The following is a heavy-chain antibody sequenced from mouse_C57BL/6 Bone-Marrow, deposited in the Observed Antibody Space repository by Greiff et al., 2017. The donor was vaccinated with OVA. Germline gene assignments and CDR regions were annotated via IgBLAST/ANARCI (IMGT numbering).Heavy chain of an antibody. CDR3: TREVIHYDYDGWYFDV. CDR1: GFTFSDAW. D-gene: IGHD2-4*01. J-gene: IGHJ1*03. V-gene: IGHV6-6*01. CDR2: IRNKANNHAT. Sequence: EVKLVESGGGLVQPGGSMKLSCAASGFTFSDAWMDWVRQSPEKGLEWVAEIRNKANNHATYYAESVKGRFTISRDDSKSSVYLQMNSLRAEDTGIYYCTREVIHYDYDGWYFDVWGTGTTVTVSS.